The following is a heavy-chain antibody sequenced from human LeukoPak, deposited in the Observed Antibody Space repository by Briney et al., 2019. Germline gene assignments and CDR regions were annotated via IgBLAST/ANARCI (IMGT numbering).Heavy chain of an antibody. D-gene: IGHD3-22*01. CDR3: TRHHYDSTGSFEY. Sequence: SETLSLTCTVSGASITTTNYWGWIRQAPGRGLEWIGHIYYSGTTSYSPSLNSRVTISVDTSKNQFSLRLSSVTAADTAVYYCTRHHYDSTGSFEYWGQGALVTVSS. V-gene: IGHV4-39*01. CDR1: GASITTTNY. CDR2: IYYSGTT. J-gene: IGHJ4*02.